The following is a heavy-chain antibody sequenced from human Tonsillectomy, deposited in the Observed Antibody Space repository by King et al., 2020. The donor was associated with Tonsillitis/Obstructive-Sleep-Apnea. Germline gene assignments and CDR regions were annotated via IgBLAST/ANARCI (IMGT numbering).Heavy chain of an antibody. CDR3: AKAGKYQLLYNWFDP. J-gene: IGHJ5*02. CDR1: GFTFDDYA. D-gene: IGHD2-2*01. Sequence: VQLVESGGGLVQPGRSLRLSCAASGFTFDDYAMHWVRQAPGKGLEWVSGISWNSGSIGYADSVKGRFTISRDNAKNSLYLQMNSLRAEDTALYYCAKAGKYQLLYNWFDPWGQGTLVPVSS. CDR2: ISWNSGSI. V-gene: IGHV3-9*01.